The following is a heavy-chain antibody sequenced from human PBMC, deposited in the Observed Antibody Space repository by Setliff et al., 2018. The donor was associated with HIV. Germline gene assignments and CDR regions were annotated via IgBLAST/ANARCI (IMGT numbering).Heavy chain of an antibody. V-gene: IGHV3-43*01. J-gene: IGHJ4*02. CDR2: INWDGGGR. D-gene: IGHD6-13*01. CDR3: AREDSSWYGSLDY. CDR1: GFTFNDYT. Sequence: GGSLRLSCAASGFTFNDYTMHWVRQVPGKGLEWVSLINWDGGGRYYADSVKGRFTVSRDNSKNTLYLQMNSLRAEDTAVYYCAREDSSWYGSLDYWGQGTLVTVSS.